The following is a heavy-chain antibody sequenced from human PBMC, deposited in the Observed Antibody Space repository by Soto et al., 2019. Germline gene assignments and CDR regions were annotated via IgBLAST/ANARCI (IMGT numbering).Heavy chain of an antibody. J-gene: IGHJ6*02. Sequence: PGGSLRLSCAASGFTFNTFWMSWVRQAPGRGLQWVSVIYTAGPTYYADSVKGRFTISRDESKNTLYLQMNSLRGEDTAIYYCAKARQAQSHYYYGMDVWGQGTPVTVSS. V-gene: IGHV3-53*01. CDR3: AKARQAQSHYYYGMDV. D-gene: IGHD6-19*01. CDR1: GFTFNTFW. CDR2: IYTAGPT.